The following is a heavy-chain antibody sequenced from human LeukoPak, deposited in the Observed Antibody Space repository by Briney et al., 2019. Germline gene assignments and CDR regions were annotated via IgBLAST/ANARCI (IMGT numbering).Heavy chain of an antibody. J-gene: IGHJ6*03. CDR3: ARGGFITIFGVAINYYYYMDV. Sequence: PSETLSLTCAVYGGSFSGYYWSWIRQPPGKGLEWIGEINHSGSTNYNPSLKSRVTISVDTSKNQFSLKLSSVTAADTAVYYCARGGFITIFGVAINYYYYMDVWGKGTTVTVSS. V-gene: IGHV4-34*01. CDR2: INHSGST. D-gene: IGHD3-3*01. CDR1: GGSFSGYY.